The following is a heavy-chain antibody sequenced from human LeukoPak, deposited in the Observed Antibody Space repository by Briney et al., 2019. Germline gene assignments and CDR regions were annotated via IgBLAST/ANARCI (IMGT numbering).Heavy chain of an antibody. J-gene: IGHJ3*02. D-gene: IGHD1-26*01. V-gene: IGHV3-48*01. Sequence: PGGSLRLSCAASGFTFSSFSMNWVRQAPGKGLEWVSYTSSSSSTIYYADSVKGRFTISRDNAKNSLYLQMNSLRAEDTAVYYCAKDDLVGATKPDAFDIWGQGTMVTVSS. CDR3: AKDDLVGATKPDAFDI. CDR1: GFTFSSFS. CDR2: TSSSSSTI.